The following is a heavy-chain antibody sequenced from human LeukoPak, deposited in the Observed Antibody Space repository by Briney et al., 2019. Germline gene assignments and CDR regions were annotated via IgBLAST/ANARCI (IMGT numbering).Heavy chain of an antibody. V-gene: IGHV3-11*01. J-gene: IGHJ4*02. Sequence: GGSLRPSCLASGFTFSDFYMSWIRQAPGKGLEWVAYIRSGGGIIFYADSVRGRFTISRDDAKSSLYLQMNDLRADDTAVYYCSSFNHWGQGALVTVSS. CDR3: SSFNH. CDR1: GFTFSDFY. CDR2: IRSGGGII. D-gene: IGHD6-6*01.